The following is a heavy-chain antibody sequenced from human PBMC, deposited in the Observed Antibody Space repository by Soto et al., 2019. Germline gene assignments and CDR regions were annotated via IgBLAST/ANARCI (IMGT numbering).Heavy chain of an antibody. Sequence: QVQLVESGGGVVQPGRSLRLSCAASGFTFSSYAMHWVRQAPGKGLEWVAVISYDGSNKYYADSVKGRFTISRDNSKNTLYLQMNSLRAEDTAVYYCARDLHVWIKLWPHHYGMDVWGQGTTVTVSS. J-gene: IGHJ6*02. D-gene: IGHD5-18*01. CDR1: GFTFSSYA. CDR2: ISYDGSNK. CDR3: ARDLHVWIKLWPHHYGMDV. V-gene: IGHV3-30-3*01.